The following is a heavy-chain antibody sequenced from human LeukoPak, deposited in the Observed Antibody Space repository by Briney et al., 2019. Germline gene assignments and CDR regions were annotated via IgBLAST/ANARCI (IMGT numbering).Heavy chain of an antibody. V-gene: IGHV1-2*06. Sequence: ASVKVSCKASGYTFTSYYMHWVRQAPGQGLEWMGRISPNSGGTNYAQKFQGRVTMTRDTSISTAYMELSRLRSDDTAVYYCASLEGYCSGGSCYTFDYWGQGTLVTVSS. J-gene: IGHJ4*02. CDR3: ASLEGYCSGGSCYTFDY. D-gene: IGHD2-15*01. CDR1: GYTFTSYY. CDR2: ISPNSGGT.